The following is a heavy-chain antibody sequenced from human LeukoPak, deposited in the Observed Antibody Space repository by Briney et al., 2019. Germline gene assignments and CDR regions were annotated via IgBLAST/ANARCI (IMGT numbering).Heavy chain of an antibody. D-gene: IGHD2-2*01. Sequence: SETLSLTCTVSGGSISSSSYYWGWIRQPPGKGLEWIGSIYYSGSTYYNPSLKSRVTIPVDTSKNQFSLKLSSVTAADTAVYYCARRNEGCSSTSCPLRDAFDIWGQGTMVTVSS. CDR3: ARRNEGCSSTSCPLRDAFDI. V-gene: IGHV4-39*01. CDR1: GGSISSSSYY. J-gene: IGHJ3*02. CDR2: IYYSGST.